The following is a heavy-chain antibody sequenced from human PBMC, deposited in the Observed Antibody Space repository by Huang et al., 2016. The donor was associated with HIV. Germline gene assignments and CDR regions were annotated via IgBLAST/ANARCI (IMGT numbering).Heavy chain of an antibody. Sequence: QVQLVESGGGVVQPGRSLRLSCVASGFIFSNYGMHWVRQVPGKGLDGVALISYDGSNKYYTDAGKGRFSISRDNSKNTLYLQMNSLRAEDTAVYYCALKGDSSGWEYFRHWGQGTLVTVSS. D-gene: IGHD6-19*01. CDR2: ISYDGSNK. J-gene: IGHJ1*01. CDR3: ALKGDSSGWEYFRH. V-gene: IGHV3-30*03. CDR1: GFIFSNYG.